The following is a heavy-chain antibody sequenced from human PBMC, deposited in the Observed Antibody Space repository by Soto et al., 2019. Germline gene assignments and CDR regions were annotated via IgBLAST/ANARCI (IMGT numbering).Heavy chain of an antibody. CDR2: FNPAGDTA. CDR3: ARGGRIVDTGIGYYYYHAMDV. D-gene: IGHD5-18*01. CDR1: GYTFTSYY. Sequence: ASVKVSCKASGYTFTSYYIHWVRQAPGQGLEWMGIFNPAGDTASYAQKLQGRVTMTRDTSTGTAYMELGSLRSEDTAVYYCARGGRIVDTGIGYYYYHAMDVWGQGTTVTVSS. J-gene: IGHJ6*02. V-gene: IGHV1-46*01.